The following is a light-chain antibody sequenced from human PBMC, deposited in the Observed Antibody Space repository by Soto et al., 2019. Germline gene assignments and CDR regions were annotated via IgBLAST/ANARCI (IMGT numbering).Light chain of an antibody. J-gene: IGKJ2*01. CDR3: QQRSNWPPYT. Sequence: ETVLTQSPATLSLSPGERATLSCRASQSVSSYLAWYQQKPGQAPRLLIYDASIRATGIPARFCGSGSGTDFTLTISSLEPEDFAVYYCQQRSNWPPYTFGQGTKLEIK. CDR2: DAS. CDR1: QSVSSY. V-gene: IGKV3-11*01.